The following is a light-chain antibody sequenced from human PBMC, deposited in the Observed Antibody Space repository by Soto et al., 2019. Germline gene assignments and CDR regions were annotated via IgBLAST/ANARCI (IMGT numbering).Light chain of an antibody. V-gene: IGLV1-40*01. CDR1: RAAYD. CDR2: GNN. J-gene: IGLJ1*01. Sequence: QSVLTQPPSVPGAPGQRVTISCTGSRAAYDVHWYQQVPGTAPKLLIYGNNNRPSGVPERFSGSKSGTSASLAITGLQAEDEADYYCQSYDSSVSGSKVFGTGTKLTVL. CDR3: QSYDSSVSGSKV.